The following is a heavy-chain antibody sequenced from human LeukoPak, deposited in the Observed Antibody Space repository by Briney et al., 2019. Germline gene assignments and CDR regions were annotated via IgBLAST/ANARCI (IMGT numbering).Heavy chain of an antibody. J-gene: IGHJ6*03. CDR1: GYSFTNYW. CDR2: IYYDDSET. V-gene: IGHV5-51*01. CDR3: LRLGAGDLGYFYSYIDV. D-gene: IGHD2-21*02. Sequence: GESLKISCKGGGYSFTNYWIVWVRQMPGKGLEWMGVIYYDDSETQYSPSFQGQVTISVDKSISTVYLQWSALKASDTAMYFCLRLGAGDLGYFYSYIDVWGKGTTVTVSS.